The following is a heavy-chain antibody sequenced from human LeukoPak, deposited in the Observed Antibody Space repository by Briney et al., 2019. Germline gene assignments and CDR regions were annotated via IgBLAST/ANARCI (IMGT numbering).Heavy chain of an antibody. D-gene: IGHD6-13*01. J-gene: IGHJ4*02. Sequence: GGSLRLSCAASGFTFSSYGMHWVRQAPGKGLEWVAFIRYDGSNKYYADSVKGRFTISRDNSKNTLYLQMNSLRAEDTAVYYCAKFAVAAAGPPYDYWGQGTLVTVSS. V-gene: IGHV3-30*02. CDR2: IRYDGSNK. CDR3: AKFAVAAAGPPYDY. CDR1: GFTFSSYG.